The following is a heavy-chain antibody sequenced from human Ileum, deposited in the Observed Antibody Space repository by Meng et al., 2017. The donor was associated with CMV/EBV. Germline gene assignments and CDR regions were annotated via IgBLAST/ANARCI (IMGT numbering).Heavy chain of an antibody. D-gene: IGHD3-22*01. Sequence: EGQWVGSGGGVVQPGGCRGVAWGASGFTVSSKYMTWVRQSPGKGLEWVSVIYSDGSTFHADSVRGRFTISRDNSKNTLYLQMNSLRVEDTARYYCGHPLPGGYYEIAYWGQGTLVTVSS. CDR3: GHPLPGGYYEIAY. CDR2: IYSDGST. V-gene: IGHV3-66*01. CDR1: GFTVSSKY. J-gene: IGHJ4*02.